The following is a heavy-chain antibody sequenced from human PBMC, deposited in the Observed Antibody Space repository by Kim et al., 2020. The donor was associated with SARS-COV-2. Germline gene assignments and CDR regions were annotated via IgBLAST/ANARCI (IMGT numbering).Heavy chain of an antibody. Sequence: GTPNHTPSRQSRVTISGDPAKNRFSLKLSSVTAADTAVYYCARGYKATVGYWGQGTLVTVSS. CDR3: ARGYKATVGY. D-gene: IGHD4-17*01. CDR2: GTP. V-gene: IGHV4-34*01. J-gene: IGHJ4*02.